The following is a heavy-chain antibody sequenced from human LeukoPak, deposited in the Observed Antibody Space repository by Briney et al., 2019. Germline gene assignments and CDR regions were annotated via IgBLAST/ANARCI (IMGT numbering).Heavy chain of an antibody. CDR1: GGTFSSYA. J-gene: IGHJ5*02. V-gene: IGHV1-69*13. Sequence: ASVKVSCKASGGTFSSYALSWVRQAPGQGLEWMGGIIPIFGTANYAQKFQGRVTITADESTSTAYMELSSLRSEDTAVYYCARVVSYDSSGYRPYNWFDPWGQGTLVTVSS. D-gene: IGHD3-22*01. CDR3: ARVVSYDSSGYRPYNWFDP. CDR2: IIPIFGTA.